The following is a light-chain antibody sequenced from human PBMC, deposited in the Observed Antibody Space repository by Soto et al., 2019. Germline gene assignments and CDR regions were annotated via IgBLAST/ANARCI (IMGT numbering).Light chain of an antibody. J-gene: IGKJ1*01. CDR2: AAS. CDR3: QQTYSFPRT. CDR1: QSISSW. V-gene: IGKV1-12*01. Sequence: DIQMTLYPSKLSASIRDRVTITCRASQSISSWLAWYQQKPGKAPKLLIYAASTLQSGVPSRFSGSGSGTDFTLTINSLQPEDIATYYCQQTYSFPRTVGQGTKVDIK.